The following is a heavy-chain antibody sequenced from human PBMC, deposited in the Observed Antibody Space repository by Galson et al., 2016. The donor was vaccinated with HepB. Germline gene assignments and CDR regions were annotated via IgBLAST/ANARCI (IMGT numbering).Heavy chain of an antibody. CDR2: INAGNGYT. CDR1: GYTFTSYA. J-gene: IGHJ4*01. D-gene: IGHD6-13*01. Sequence: SVKVSCKASGYTFTSYAMHWVRQAPGQRLEWMGWINAGNGYTKYSQRFQGRVTITRDTSASTAYMELSSLRSEDTAVYYCASGSSWYPHFDYWGHGTLVTVSS. V-gene: IGHV1-3*01. CDR3: ASGSSWYPHFDY.